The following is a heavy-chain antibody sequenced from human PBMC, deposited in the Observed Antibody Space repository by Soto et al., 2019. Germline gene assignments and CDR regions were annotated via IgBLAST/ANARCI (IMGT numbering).Heavy chain of an antibody. D-gene: IGHD7-27*01. Sequence: QVQLQESGPGLVKPSQTLSLTCTVSGGSISTVDYWWSWIRQSPDMGLEWIGHIYDGGRTYNNPSLESXXTXSXXTSTSQLSLTLSSVSAADTAVYSCARGPSGDKVDSWGQGTLVTVSS. CDR3: ARGPSGDKVDS. CDR1: GGSISTVDYW. CDR2: IYDGGRT. V-gene: IGHV4-30-4*01. J-gene: IGHJ4*02.